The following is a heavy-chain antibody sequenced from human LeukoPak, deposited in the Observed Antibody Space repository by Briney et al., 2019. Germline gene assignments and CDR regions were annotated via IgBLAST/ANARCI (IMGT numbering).Heavy chain of an antibody. J-gene: IGHJ3*02. Sequence: GGSLRLSCAASGFTFSSYSMNWVRQAPGKGLEWVSSISSSSSYIYYADSVKGRFTISRDNAKNSLYLQMNSLRAEDTAVYYCARDRRGIAANAFDIWGQGTMVTVSS. D-gene: IGHD6-13*01. CDR1: GFTFSSYS. CDR2: ISSSSSYI. CDR3: ARDRRGIAANAFDI. V-gene: IGHV3-21*01.